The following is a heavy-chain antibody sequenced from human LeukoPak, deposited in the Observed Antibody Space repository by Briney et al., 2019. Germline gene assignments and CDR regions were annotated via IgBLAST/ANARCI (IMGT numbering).Heavy chain of an antibody. CDR1: GFTFSSYA. V-gene: IGHV3-30-3*01. Sequence: GGSLRLSCAASGFTFSSYAMHWVRQAPGKGLEWVAVISYDGSNKYYADSVKGRFTISRDNSKNTLYLQMNSLRAEDTAVYYCAREKWELLASGWPVRAFDIWGQGTMVTVSS. CDR3: AREKWELLASGWPVRAFDI. J-gene: IGHJ3*02. D-gene: IGHD1-26*01. CDR2: ISYDGSNK.